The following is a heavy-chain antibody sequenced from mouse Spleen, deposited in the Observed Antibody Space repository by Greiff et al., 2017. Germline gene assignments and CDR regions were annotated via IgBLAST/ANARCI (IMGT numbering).Heavy chain of an antibody. V-gene: IGHV1-62-2*01. CDR1: GYTFTEYT. CDR2: FYPGSGSI. J-gene: IGHJ4*01. D-gene: IGHD2-1*01. CDR3: ARHEEGDYGNYSYARDY. Sequence: VKLVESGAELVKPGASVKLSCKASGYTFTEYTIHWVKQRSGQGLEWIGWFYPGSGSIKYNEKFKDKATLTADKSSSTVYMELSRLTAEDSAGYFWARHEEGDYGNYSYARDYWGQGTSVTVSS.